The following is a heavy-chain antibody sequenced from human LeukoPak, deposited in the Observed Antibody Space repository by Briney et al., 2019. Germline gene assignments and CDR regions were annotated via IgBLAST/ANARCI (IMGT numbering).Heavy chain of an antibody. CDR2: IYYSGST. J-gene: IGHJ6*03. V-gene: IGHV4-59*01. CDR1: GGSISTYY. CDR3: ARRGYYMDV. Sequence: PSETLSLTCTVSGGSISTYYWSWIRQPPGKGLEWIGYIYYSGSTSYNPSLKSRVTISVDTSKNQFSLKLSSVTAADTAVYYCARRGYYMDVWGKGITVTVSS.